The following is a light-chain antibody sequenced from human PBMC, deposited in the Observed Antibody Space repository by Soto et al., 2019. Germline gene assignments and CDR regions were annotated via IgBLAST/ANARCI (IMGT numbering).Light chain of an antibody. CDR3: LQGTHWPWT. Sequence: DVVMTQSPLSLTVTLGQPASISCRSSESLVYSDGDTYLSWFQQRPGQSPRRLLYKVSNRDSGVPDRFTGSGSGTDFTLKISRVEAEDVGVYYCLQGTHWPWTFGQGTKVDIK. V-gene: IGKV2-30*01. CDR2: KVS. CDR1: ESLVYSDGDTY. J-gene: IGKJ1*01.